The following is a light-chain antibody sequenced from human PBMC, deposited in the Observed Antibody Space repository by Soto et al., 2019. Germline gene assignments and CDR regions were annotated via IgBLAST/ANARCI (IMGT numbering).Light chain of an antibody. CDR1: QSVSISY. Sequence: EIVKTQSPATLSVSPGERATLACRASQSVSISYLAWYQQKPGQGPGLLIYAASSRATGIPDRFSGSGSGTDFTLTISRLEPEDFAVYYCQHYGRSPITFGQGTRLEI. J-gene: IGKJ5*01. V-gene: IGKV3-20*01. CDR3: QHYGRSPIT. CDR2: AAS.